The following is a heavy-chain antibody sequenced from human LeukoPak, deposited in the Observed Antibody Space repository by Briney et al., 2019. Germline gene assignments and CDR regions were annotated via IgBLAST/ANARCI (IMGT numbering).Heavy chain of an antibody. CDR3: ARAPGSWYFRWFDP. D-gene: IGHD6-13*01. CDR1: GSTFSSYS. J-gene: IGHJ5*02. Sequence: GGSLRLSCAASGSTFSSYSMNWVRQAPGKGLEWVSSISSSSSYIYYADSVKGRFTISRDNAKNSLYLQMNSLRAEDTAVYYCARAPGSWYFRWFDPWGQGTLVTVSS. CDR2: ISSSSSYI. V-gene: IGHV3-21*01.